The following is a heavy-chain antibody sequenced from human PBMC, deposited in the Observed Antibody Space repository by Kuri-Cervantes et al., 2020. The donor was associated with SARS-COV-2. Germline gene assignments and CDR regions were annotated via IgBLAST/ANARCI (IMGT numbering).Heavy chain of an antibody. CDR2: IPSGGNS. CDR3: VSGEDTSTPDFDH. D-gene: IGHD3-10*02. V-gene: IGHV3-23*03. Sequence: GGSLRLSCTASGFTFTNHAMSWVRQAPGKGLEWVSVIPSGGNSYYPISVRGRFTISRDNSENTVYLEMNTLRAEDTARYYCVSGEDTSTPDFDHWGLGTLVTVSS. CDR1: GFTFTNHA. J-gene: IGHJ4*02.